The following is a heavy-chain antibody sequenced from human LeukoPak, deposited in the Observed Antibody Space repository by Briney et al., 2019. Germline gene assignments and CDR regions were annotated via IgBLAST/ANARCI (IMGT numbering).Heavy chain of an antibody. V-gene: IGHV3-23*01. J-gene: IGHJ4*02. CDR1: GFTFSSYV. CDR2: ITGSGDST. D-gene: IGHD3-10*01. Sequence: GGSLRLSCAASGFTFSSYVMRWVRQAPVKGLEWVSTITGSGDSTYYADSVKGRFTISRDNSKNTVYLQMNSLRAEDTAVYYCAKTYSGSYYSFDYWGQGTQVTVSS. CDR3: AKTYSGSYYSFDY.